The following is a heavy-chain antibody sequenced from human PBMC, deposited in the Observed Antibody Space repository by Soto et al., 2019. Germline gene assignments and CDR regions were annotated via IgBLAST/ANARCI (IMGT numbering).Heavy chain of an antibody. J-gene: IGHJ5*02. CDR2: IGGSGGGA. CDR3: AKDAVSAHVEWDWFEP. Sequence: ELQLLESGGGVVQPGGSLRLSCAASEFTFRNYAMNWVRQAPGKGLEWVSSIGGSGGGAYYSDSVKGRFTVSRADSQKTLYLQLRSLRVDDTAVYYCAKDAVSAHVEWDWFEPWGQGTLVTVSS. D-gene: IGHD3-3*01. V-gene: IGHV3-23*01. CDR1: EFTFRNYA.